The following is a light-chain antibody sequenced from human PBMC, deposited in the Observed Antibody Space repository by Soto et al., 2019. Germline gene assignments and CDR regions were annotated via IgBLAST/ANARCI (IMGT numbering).Light chain of an antibody. CDR2: GAS. V-gene: IGKV3-20*01. Sequence: EIVLMQSPGTLSLSPGERATLSCRASQSISSNYLAWYQQKPGQAPGLLIYGASFRATGIPDRFSGSWSGTDFTLTISRLEPEDFAVYYCQQYGRSPPGFTFGPGTKVDI. J-gene: IGKJ3*01. CDR1: QSISSNY. CDR3: QQYGRSPPGFT.